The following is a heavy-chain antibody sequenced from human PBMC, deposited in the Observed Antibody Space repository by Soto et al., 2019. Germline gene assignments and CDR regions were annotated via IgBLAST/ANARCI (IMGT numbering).Heavy chain of an antibody. CDR1: GGSFSGYY. Sequence: SETLSLTCAVYGGSFSGYYWSWVRQPPGKGLEWIGEINHSGSTNYNPSLKSRVTISVDTSKNQFSLKLSSVTAADTAVYYCARVVVAARRVTYGMDVWGQGTTVTVSS. CDR3: ARVVVAARRVTYGMDV. D-gene: IGHD2-15*01. CDR2: INHSGST. V-gene: IGHV4-34*01. J-gene: IGHJ6*02.